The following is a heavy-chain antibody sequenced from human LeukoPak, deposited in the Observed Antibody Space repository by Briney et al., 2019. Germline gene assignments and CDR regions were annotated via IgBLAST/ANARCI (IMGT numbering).Heavy chain of an antibody. Sequence: GESLKISCKGSGYSFTSYWIGWVRQMPGKGLEWMGIIYPGDSDTRYSPSFQGQVTISADKSISTVYLQWSSLKASDTAMYYCARVIEDYDSSARFDYWGQGTLVTVSS. J-gene: IGHJ4*02. CDR2: IYPGDSDT. V-gene: IGHV5-51*01. CDR3: ARVIEDYDSSARFDY. D-gene: IGHD3-22*01. CDR1: GYSFTSYW.